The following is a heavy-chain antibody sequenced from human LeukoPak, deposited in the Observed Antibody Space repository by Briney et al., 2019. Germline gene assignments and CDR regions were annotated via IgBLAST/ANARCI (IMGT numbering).Heavy chain of an antibody. J-gene: IGHJ4*02. D-gene: IGHD7-27*01. CDR3: AKDGGLWVSAHWGDS. Sequence: PGGSLRLSCAASGFTFSSYSMNWVRQAPGKGLKWVSTITTGGPNTYYADSVKGRFTVSRDDSKNTLYLQMNSLRAEGTAVYYCAKDGGLWVSAHWGDSWGRGTLVTVSS. V-gene: IGHV3-23*01. CDR1: GFTFSSYS. CDR2: ITTGGPNT.